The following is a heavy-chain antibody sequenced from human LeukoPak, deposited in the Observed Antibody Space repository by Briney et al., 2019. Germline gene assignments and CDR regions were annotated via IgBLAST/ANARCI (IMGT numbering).Heavy chain of an antibody. CDR2: IYTSGRT. CDR3: ARGIFGVAGIQNYYYYMDV. J-gene: IGHJ6*03. CDR1: GGSISSGSYY. D-gene: IGHD3-3*01. Sequence: SETLSLTCTVSGGSISSGSYYWIWDRPPAGKGMEWIGRIYTSGRTNYNPSLKSRVTISVDTSKNQFSLKLSSVTAADTAVYYCARGIFGVAGIQNYYYYMDVWGKGTTVTVSS. V-gene: IGHV4-61*02.